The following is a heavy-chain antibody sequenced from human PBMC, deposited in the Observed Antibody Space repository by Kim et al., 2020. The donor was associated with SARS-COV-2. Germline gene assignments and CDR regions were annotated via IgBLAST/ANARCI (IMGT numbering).Heavy chain of an antibody. Sequence: ASVKVSCKPSGYTFTSYYMHWVRQAPGQGLEWMGIINPSGGSTSYAQKFQGRVTMTRDTSTSTVYMELSSLRSEDTAVYYCARDRGDHQFDYWGQGTLVTVSS. CDR1: GYTFTSYY. CDR3: ARDRGDHQFDY. J-gene: IGHJ4*02. CDR2: INPSGGST. D-gene: IGHD4-17*01. V-gene: IGHV1-46*01.